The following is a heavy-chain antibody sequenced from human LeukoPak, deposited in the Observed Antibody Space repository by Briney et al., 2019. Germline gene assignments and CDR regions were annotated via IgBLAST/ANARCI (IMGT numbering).Heavy chain of an antibody. D-gene: IGHD1-26*01. CDR3: ARRERYYYYYYMDV. J-gene: IGHJ6*03. CDR1: GDSLSSGSYY. CDR2: IDTSGST. V-gene: IGHV4-61*02. Sequence: SETLSLTCTVSGDSLSSGSYYWSWIRQPAGEGLEWIGRIDTSGSTNYNPSLKSRVTISVDTSKNQFSLKLSSVTAADTAVYYCARRERYYYYYYMDVWGKGTTVTVSS.